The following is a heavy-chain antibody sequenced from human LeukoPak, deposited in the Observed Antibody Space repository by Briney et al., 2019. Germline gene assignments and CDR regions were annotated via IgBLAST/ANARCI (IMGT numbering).Heavy chain of an antibody. D-gene: IGHD4-23*01. CDR2: IYYSGST. CDR3: ARDGSVGYMDV. Sequence: SETLSLTCTVSGGSISGYYWSWIRQPPGKRLEWIGYIYYSGSTNYNPSLKSRVTISVDTSKNQFSLKLSSVTAADTAVYYCARDGSVGYMDVWGKGTTVTISS. CDR1: GGSISGYY. V-gene: IGHV4-59*01. J-gene: IGHJ6*03.